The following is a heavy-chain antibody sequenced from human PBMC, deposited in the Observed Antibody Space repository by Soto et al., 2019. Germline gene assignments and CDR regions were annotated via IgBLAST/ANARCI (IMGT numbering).Heavy chain of an antibody. CDR2: IIPIFGTA. D-gene: IGHD1-1*01. CDR3: ASRTIQLERRSGWYYFDY. CDR1: GGTFSSYA. Sequence: QVQLVQSGAEVKKPGSSVKVSCKASGGTFSSYAISWVRQAPGQGLEWMGGIIPIFGTANYAQKFQGRVTSTADESTSTAYMELSSLRSEDTAVYYCASRTIQLERRSGWYYFDYWGQGTLVTVSS. J-gene: IGHJ4*02. V-gene: IGHV1-69*12.